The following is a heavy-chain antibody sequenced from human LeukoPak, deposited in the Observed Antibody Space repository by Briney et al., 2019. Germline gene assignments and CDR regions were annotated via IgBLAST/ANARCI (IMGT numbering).Heavy chain of an antibody. J-gene: IGHJ5*02. CDR2: IYYTGAT. CDR3: ATGLMYDWLVGNNWFDP. V-gene: IGHV4-31*03. D-gene: IGHD6-19*01. CDR1: GGSIRRGGYF. Sequence: SQTLSLTCTVSGGSIRRGGYFWNWIRHHPGKGLEWIGNIYYTGATYDNPSLKGRVAMSVNAAKNQFPLNLTSVTAEDTAVYFRATGLMYDWLVGNNWFDPWGQGILVTVSS.